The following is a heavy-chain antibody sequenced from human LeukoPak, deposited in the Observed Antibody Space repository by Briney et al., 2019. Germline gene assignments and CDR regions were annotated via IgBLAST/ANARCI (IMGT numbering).Heavy chain of an antibody. D-gene: IGHD5-18*01. CDR1: GGSISIYY. CDR3: ARSASSGYSYGYGVAFDI. V-gene: IGHV4-59*08. Sequence: SETLSLTCTVSGGSISIYYWSWIRQPPGKGLEWIGYIYYSGSTNYNPSLKSRVTISVDTSKNQFSLKLSSVTAADTAVYYCARSASSGYSYGYGVAFDIWGQGTMVTVSS. J-gene: IGHJ3*02. CDR2: IYYSGST.